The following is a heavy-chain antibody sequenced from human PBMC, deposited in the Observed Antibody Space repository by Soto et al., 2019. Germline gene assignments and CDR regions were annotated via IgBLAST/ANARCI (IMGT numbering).Heavy chain of an antibody. CDR1: GFSFNRFV. CDR3: ARGSRDWGPFDN. D-gene: IGHD3-16*01. CDR2: IWYDENNN. Sequence: QVQLVESGGGVVQPGRSLRLSCAASGFSFNRFVMHWVRQAPGKGLEWVATIWYDENNNKYVDSVNGRFTISRDNSRSTMSLQMNSLRAEDTAVYYCARGSRDWGPFDNWGQGTLFTVS. J-gene: IGHJ4*02. V-gene: IGHV3-33*01.